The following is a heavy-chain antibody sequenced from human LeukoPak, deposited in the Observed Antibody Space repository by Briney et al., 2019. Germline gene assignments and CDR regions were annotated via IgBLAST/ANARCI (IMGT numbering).Heavy chain of an antibody. CDR3: ARDHRFVVVTATSPQYYYYYYGMDV. V-gene: IGHV3-7*01. CDR1: GFTFSSYW. CDR2: IKQDGSEK. Sequence: GGSLRLSCAASGFTFSSYWMSWVRQAPGKGLEWVANIKQDGSEKYYVDSVKGRFTISRGNAKNTLYLQMNSLRAEDTAVYYCARDHRFVVVTATSPQYYYYYYGMDVWGQGTTVTVSS. J-gene: IGHJ6*02. D-gene: IGHD2-21*02.